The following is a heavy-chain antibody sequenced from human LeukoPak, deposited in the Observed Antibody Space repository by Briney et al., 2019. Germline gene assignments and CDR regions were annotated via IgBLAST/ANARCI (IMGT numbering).Heavy chain of an antibody. D-gene: IGHD1/OR15-1a*01. J-gene: IGHJ4*02. CDR3: ARGENMTSIDY. CDR2: INHSVST. V-gene: IGHV4-34*01. CDR1: GGSFSGYY. Sequence: PSETLSLTCAVCGGSFSGYYWSWIRHPPGKGLEWIGEINHSVSTNYNPSLKSRVTISVDPSKIQCSLKLSTVTAADTAVYYCARGENMTSIDYWGQGTLVTVSS.